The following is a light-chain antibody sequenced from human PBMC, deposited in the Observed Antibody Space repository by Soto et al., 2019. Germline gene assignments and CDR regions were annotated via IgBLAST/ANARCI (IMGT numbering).Light chain of an antibody. CDR1: QSVSSSY. CDR3: QQCGSSPWT. CDR2: NAS. Sequence: EIVMTQSPDTLSLSPGERATLSCRASQSVSSSYLAWYQQKPGQAPRLLIYNASSRATGIPDRFSGGGSGTDFALTISRLEPEDFAVYYCQQCGSSPWTFGRGTKVDIK. V-gene: IGKV3-20*01. J-gene: IGKJ1*01.